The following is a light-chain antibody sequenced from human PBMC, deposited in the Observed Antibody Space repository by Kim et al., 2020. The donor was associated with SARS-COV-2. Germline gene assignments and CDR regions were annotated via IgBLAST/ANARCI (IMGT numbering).Light chain of an antibody. CDR1: QSVSSL. CDR3: QQYNKWPLT. Sequence: EIVMKQSPATLSVSPGERATLSCRASQSVSSLLAWYQQEPGQAPRLLFYGASTRATGTPARFSGSGSVTEFTLTISSLQSEDVAVYYCQQYNKWPLTFGGGTKVDIK. V-gene: IGKV3-15*01. CDR2: GAS. J-gene: IGKJ4*01.